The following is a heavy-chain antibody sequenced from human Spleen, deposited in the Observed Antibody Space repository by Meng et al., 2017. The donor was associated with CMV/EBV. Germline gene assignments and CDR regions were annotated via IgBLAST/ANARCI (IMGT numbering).Heavy chain of an antibody. CDR3: ARVGRITIFGVVISFFGWFDP. CDR1: GGSFSGYY. D-gene: IGHD3-3*01. V-gene: IGHV4-34*01. CDR2: INHSGST. Sequence: GSLRLSCAVYGGSFSGYYWSWIRQPPGKGLEWIGEINHSGSTNYNPSLKSRVTISVDTSKNQFSLKLSSVTAADTAVYYCARVGRITIFGVVISFFGWFDPWGQGTLVTVSS. J-gene: IGHJ5*02.